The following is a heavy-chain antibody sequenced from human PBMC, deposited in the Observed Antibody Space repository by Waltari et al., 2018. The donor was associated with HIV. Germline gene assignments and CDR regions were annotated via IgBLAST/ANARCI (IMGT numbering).Heavy chain of an antibody. Sequence: QVQLQESGPGLVKPSETLSLTCTVSGGSISSYYWSWIRQPPGKGLEWIGYIYYSRSTNYNPSLKSRVTISVDTSKNQFSLKLSSVTAADTAVYYCARTSGVGELWNYFDYWGQGTLVTVSS. CDR2: IYYSRST. V-gene: IGHV4-59*01. CDR3: ARTSGVGELWNYFDY. CDR1: GGSISSYY. D-gene: IGHD3-10*01. J-gene: IGHJ4*02.